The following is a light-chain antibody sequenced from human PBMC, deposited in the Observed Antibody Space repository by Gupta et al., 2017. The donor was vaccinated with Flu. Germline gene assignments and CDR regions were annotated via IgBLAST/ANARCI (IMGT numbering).Light chain of an antibody. Sequence: EIVLTQSPATLSLSPGESATLSCWASQNIDNLLAWYQHKPGQAPRLLFYAASNRATGIPARFSGRGSGTDFILTISSLEPEDSAVYYCQHRRSWPPGATFGPRTKVGIK. CDR3: QHRRSWPPGAT. CDR1: QNIDNL. CDR2: AAS. J-gene: IGKJ3*01. V-gene: IGKV3-11*01.